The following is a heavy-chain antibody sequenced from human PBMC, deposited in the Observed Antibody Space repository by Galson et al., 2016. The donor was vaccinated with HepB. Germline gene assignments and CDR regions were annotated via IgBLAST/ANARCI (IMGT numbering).Heavy chain of an antibody. J-gene: IGHJ4*02. CDR2: IKWNGGSP. Sequence: SLRLSCAASGFTFHGHGMDWVRQAPGKGLEWVCSIKWNGGSPAYADSVKGRFTISRDNAKNSLYLQMNSLGDEDTAVYYCAIGTCGTDCYGLFYWGQGTRVTVSS. CDR3: AIGTCGTDCYGLFY. CDR1: GFTFHGHG. D-gene: IGHD2-21*01. V-gene: IGHV3-20*04.